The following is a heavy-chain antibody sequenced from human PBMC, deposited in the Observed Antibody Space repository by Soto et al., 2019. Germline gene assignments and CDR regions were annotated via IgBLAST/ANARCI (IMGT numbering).Heavy chain of an antibody. J-gene: IGHJ4*02. CDR1: GGSITSSXYY. CDR2: IYYSGSS. Sequence: SETLSLTCTVSGGSITSSXYYWAWIRQPPGKGLQFVGTIYYSGSSYSNPSLKSRLSMSVDTSKNQFSLTMKSVTAADTGVYYCASHPXXXXDADSWGQGVLVTVSS. CDR3: ASHPXXXXDADS. V-gene: IGHV4-39*01.